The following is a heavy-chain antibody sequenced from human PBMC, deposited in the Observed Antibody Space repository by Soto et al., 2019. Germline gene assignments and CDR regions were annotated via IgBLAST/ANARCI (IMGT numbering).Heavy chain of an antibody. CDR1: GFTFDDYA. D-gene: IGHD6-19*01. CDR3: AKGGDIAVAGTAEYFQH. J-gene: IGHJ1*01. CDR2: ISWNSGSI. V-gene: IGHV3-9*01. Sequence: HPGGSLRLSCAASGFTFDDYAMHWVRQAPGKGLEWVSGISWNSGSIGYADSVKGRFTISRDNAKNSLYLQMNSLRAEDTALYYCAKGGDIAVAGTAEYFQHWGQRTLVTVSS.